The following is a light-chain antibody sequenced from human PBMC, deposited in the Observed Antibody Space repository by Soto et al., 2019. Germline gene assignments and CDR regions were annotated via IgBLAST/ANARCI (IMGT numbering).Light chain of an antibody. V-gene: IGKV1-12*01. J-gene: IGKJ4*01. CDR3: QQSSSFSLT. CDR2: AAS. Sequence: DLQMTQSPSSVSASVGDRVTITCRASQSITNWLAWYQQKPGKAPKLLIYAASSLQSGVPSRFSGSGSGTDFTLTINNLQPEDFATYHCQQSSSFSLTFGGGTKVEIK. CDR1: QSITNW.